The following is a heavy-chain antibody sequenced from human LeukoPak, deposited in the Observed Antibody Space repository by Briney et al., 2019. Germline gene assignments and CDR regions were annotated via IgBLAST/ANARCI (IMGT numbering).Heavy chain of an antibody. Sequence: SETLSPTCTVSGGSISSYYWSWIRQPPGKGLEWIGYIYYSGSTNYNPSLKSRVTISVDTSKNQFSLKLSSVTAADTAVYYCARGSEMATDYWGQGTLVTVSS. CDR1: GGSISSYY. J-gene: IGHJ4*02. D-gene: IGHD5-24*01. V-gene: IGHV4-59*01. CDR3: ARGSEMATDY. CDR2: IYYSGST.